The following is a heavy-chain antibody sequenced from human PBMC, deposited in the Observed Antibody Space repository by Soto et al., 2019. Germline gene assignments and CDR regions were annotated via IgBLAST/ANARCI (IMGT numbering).Heavy chain of an antibody. J-gene: IGHJ4*02. CDR1: GGSISSSNW. V-gene: IGHV4-4*02. CDR3: VRTIQPGTTTHFDY. D-gene: IGHD1-1*01. CDR2: IYHSGST. Sequence: PSETLSLTCAVSGGSISSSNWWSWVRQPPGKGLEWIGEIYHSGSTNYNPSLKSRVTISVDKSKNQFSLKLSSVTAADTAVYHCVRTIQPGTTTHFDYWGQGTLVTVSS.